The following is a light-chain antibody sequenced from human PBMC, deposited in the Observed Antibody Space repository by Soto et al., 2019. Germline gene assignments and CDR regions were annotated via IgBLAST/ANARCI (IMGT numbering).Light chain of an antibody. CDR1: QSVSSSF. J-gene: IGKJ4*01. CDR3: QQRSKWPSFT. V-gene: IGKV3-11*01. CDR2: DAS. Sequence: EIVLTQSPATLSLSPGERGTLSCRASQSVSSSFLAWYQQKPGQAPRLLIYDASNRATGIPARFSGSGSGTDFTLTISSLEPEDFAVYYCQQRSKWPSFTFGGGTKVEIK.